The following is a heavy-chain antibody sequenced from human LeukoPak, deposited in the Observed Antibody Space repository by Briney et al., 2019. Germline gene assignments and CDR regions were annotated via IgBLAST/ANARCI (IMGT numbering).Heavy chain of an antibody. CDR1: GFTFSDYG. CDR3: AKSYRDGYNYYFDY. Sequence: GGSLRLSCAASGFTFSDYGMHWVRQAPGKGLEWVAVIWYDGSNKYYADSVKGRFTISRDNSKNTLYLQMNSLRAEDTAVYYCAKSYRDGYNYYFDYWGQGTLVTVSS. D-gene: IGHD5-24*01. J-gene: IGHJ4*02. V-gene: IGHV3-33*06. CDR2: IWYDGSNK.